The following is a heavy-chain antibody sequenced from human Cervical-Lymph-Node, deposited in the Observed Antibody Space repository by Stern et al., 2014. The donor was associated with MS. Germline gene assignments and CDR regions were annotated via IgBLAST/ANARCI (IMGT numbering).Heavy chain of an antibody. CDR2: INPSGGST. J-gene: IGHJ4*02. CDR1: GFTFTSYY. Sequence: QVQLVQSGAEVKKPGASVKVSCKASGFTFTSYYMHGVRQAPGQGLEWLGIINPSGGSTSSAQKFQGRVTMTRDTSTSTVYMELSSLRSEDTAVYYCAVGGGYYGSGSYSAFDYWGQGTLVTVSS. D-gene: IGHD3-10*01. CDR3: AVGGGYYGSGSYSAFDY. V-gene: IGHV1-46*01.